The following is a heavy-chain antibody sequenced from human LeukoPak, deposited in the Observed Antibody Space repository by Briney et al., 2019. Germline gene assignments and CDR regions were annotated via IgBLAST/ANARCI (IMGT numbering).Heavy chain of an antibody. D-gene: IGHD6-13*01. CDR1: GFTFSSYA. J-gene: IGHJ4*02. Sequence: PGGSLRLSCAASGFTFSSYAMSWVRQAPGKGLEWVSVIYSGGSTYYADSVKGRFTISRDNSKNTLYLQMNSLRAEDTAVYYCARGGYSSSWHFDYWGQGTLVTVSS. CDR3: ARGGYSSSWHFDY. CDR2: IYSGGST. V-gene: IGHV3-66*01.